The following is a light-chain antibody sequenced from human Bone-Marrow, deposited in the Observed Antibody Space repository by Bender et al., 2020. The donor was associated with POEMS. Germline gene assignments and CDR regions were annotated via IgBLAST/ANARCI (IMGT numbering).Light chain of an antibody. J-gene: IGLJ1*01. CDR2: EVT. Sequence: QSALTQPASVSGSPGQSITISCTGTSTDVGTYNLVSWYQQHPGKAPKLVLYEVTKRPSGVSSRFSGSKSGNTASLTISGLQAEDEADYHCSSYTGRSTYVFGTGTKVTVL. CDR1: STDVGTYNL. V-gene: IGLV2-23*02. CDR3: SSYTGRSTYV.